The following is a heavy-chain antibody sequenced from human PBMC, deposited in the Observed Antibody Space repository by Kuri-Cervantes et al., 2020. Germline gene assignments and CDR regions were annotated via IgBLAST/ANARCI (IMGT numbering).Heavy chain of an antibody. D-gene: IGHD2-15*01. CDR3: ARDCSGAGCYVLSLAFDI. CDR1: GGSFSGYY. CDR2: FYTSENI. J-gene: IGHJ3*02. V-gene: IGHV4-4*07. Sequence: SETVSLTCAVYGGSFSGYYWTWIRQPAGKGLEWIGRFYTSENINYNPSLKSRVTISVDKSKNQFSLKLSSVTAADTAVYYCARDCSGAGCYVLSLAFDIWGQGKMVTVSS.